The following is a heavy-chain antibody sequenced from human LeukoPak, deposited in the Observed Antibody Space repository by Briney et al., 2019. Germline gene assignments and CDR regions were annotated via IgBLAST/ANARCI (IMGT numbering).Heavy chain of an antibody. CDR1: GFTFSSYS. J-gene: IGHJ4*02. CDR2: ISSSSSYI. Sequence: GGSLRLSCAASGFTFSSYSMSWVRPAQGKGLEWVSSISSSSSYIYYADSVKGRFTISRDNAKKSLYLQMNSLRAEDTAVYYCARDQVPRVVITTSFDYWGQGTLVTVSS. D-gene: IGHD3-22*01. CDR3: ARDQVPRVVITTSFDY. V-gene: IGHV3-21*01.